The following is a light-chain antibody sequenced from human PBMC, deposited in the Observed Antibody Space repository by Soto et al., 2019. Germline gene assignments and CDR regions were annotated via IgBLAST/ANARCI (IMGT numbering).Light chain of an antibody. J-gene: IGKJ4*01. CDR3: QQYDNLPLT. CDR2: DAS. Sequence: DIQMTQSPSSLSASVGDRVTITCQASHDIRNYLNWYQQKPGQAPMLLIHDASRLQTGVPSRFSGSGSGTDFILTITSLQPDEIATYHCQQYDNLPLTFGGGTKVEI. V-gene: IGKV1-33*01. CDR1: HDIRNY.